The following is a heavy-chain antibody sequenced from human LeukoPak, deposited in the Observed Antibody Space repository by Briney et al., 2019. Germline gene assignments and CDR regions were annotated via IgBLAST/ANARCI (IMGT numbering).Heavy chain of an antibody. D-gene: IGHD2-2*01. V-gene: IGHV5-51*01. J-gene: IGHJ5*02. CDR2: IYPDDSDT. Sequence: GESLKISCKGSGYSFTSYWIGWVRQMPGKGLESMGIIYPDDSDTRYSPSFQGQVTISADKSISTAYLQWSSLKASDTAMYYCARHKDQLLSNWFDPWGQGTLVTVSS. CDR1: GYSFTSYW. CDR3: ARHKDQLLSNWFDP.